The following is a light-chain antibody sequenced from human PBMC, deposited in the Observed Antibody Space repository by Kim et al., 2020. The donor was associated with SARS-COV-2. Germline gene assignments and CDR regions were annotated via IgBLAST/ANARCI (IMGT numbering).Light chain of an antibody. CDR1: SGHSSYS. V-gene: IGLV4-69*01. CDR3: QAWGAGFRV. J-gene: IGLJ3*02. Sequence: ASVKFTCTLSSGHSSYSIAGHQQQPEKGPRFLMNLHSDGTHNKGDGIPDRFSGSSSGAERYLTISSLQSEDEADYYCQAWGAGFRVFGGGTQLTVL. CDR2: LHSDGTH.